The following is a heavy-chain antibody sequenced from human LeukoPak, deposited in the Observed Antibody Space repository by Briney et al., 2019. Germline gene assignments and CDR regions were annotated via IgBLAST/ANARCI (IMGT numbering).Heavy chain of an antibody. J-gene: IGHJ5*02. CDR2: INTNTGNP. Sequence: GASVKVSCTASGYTFTSYAMNWVRQAPGQGLEWMGWINTNTGNPTYAQGFTGRFVFSLDTSVSTAYLQISSLKAEDTAVYYCALGGYSYGYWFDPWGQGTLVTVSS. CDR3: ALGGYSYGYWFDP. CDR1: GYTFTSYA. D-gene: IGHD5-18*01. V-gene: IGHV7-4-1*02.